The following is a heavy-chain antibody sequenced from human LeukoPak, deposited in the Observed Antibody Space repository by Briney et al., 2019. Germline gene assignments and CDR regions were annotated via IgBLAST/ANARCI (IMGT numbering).Heavy chain of an antibody. J-gene: IGHJ4*02. Sequence: GGSLRLSCVASGFTLSSDWMSWARQVPGKGLEWVANIKQDGSEKYYADSVKGRFTISRDNAKNSLYLQMNSLRAEDTAVYYCATSLAGGDYWGQGTLVTVSS. CDR2: IKQDGSEK. CDR3: ATSLAGGDY. V-gene: IGHV3-7*01. CDR1: GFTLSSDW. D-gene: IGHD3-16*01.